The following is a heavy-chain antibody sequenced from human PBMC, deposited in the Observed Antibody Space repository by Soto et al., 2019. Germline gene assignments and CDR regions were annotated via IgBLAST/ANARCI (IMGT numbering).Heavy chain of an antibody. CDR2: ISSSSSSYI. V-gene: IGHV3-21*01. CDR3: ARDGLCSGGSCYYGNNDAFDI. J-gene: IGHJ3*02. Sequence: PGGSLRLSCAASGFTFSSYSMNWVRQAPGKGLEWVSSISSSSSSYIYYADSVKGRFTISRDNAKNSLYLQMNSLRAEDTAVYYCARDGLCSGGSCYYGNNDAFDIWGQGTMVTVSS. CDR1: GFTFSSYS. D-gene: IGHD2-15*01.